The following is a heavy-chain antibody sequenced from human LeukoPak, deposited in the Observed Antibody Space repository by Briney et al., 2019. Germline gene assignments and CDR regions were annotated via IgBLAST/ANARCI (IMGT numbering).Heavy chain of an antibody. J-gene: IGHJ3*02. CDR1: GFTFSSYS. D-gene: IGHD6-19*01. Sequence: AGGSLRLSCAASGFTFSSYSMNWVRQAPGKGLEWVSSISSSSSYIYYADSVKGRFTISRDNAKNSLYLQMNSLRAEDTAVYYCARDRRLSLYSSGNDAFDIWGQGTMVTVSS. CDR3: ARDRRLSLYSSGNDAFDI. V-gene: IGHV3-21*01. CDR2: ISSSSSYI.